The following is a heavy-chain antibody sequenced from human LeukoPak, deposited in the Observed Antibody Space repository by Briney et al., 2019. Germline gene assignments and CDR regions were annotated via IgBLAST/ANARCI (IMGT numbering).Heavy chain of an antibody. Sequence: QPGGSLRLSCAASGFTFSTYAMTWVRQAPGKGLEWVSAIRGDGATKFYADSVKGRFTVSRDNSKNTLYLQMNSLRVEDTAVYYCARTMLLVTANDAFDIWGQGTMVTVSS. J-gene: IGHJ3*02. CDR1: GFTFSTYA. CDR2: IRGDGATK. D-gene: IGHD2-21*02. CDR3: ARTMLLVTANDAFDI. V-gene: IGHV3-23*01.